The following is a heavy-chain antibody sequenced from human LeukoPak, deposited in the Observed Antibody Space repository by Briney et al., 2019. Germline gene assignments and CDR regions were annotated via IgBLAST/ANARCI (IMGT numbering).Heavy chain of an antibody. CDR1: EFTFSNYG. D-gene: IGHD2-21*02. Sequence: PGRSLRLSCAASEFTFSNYGMHWVRQAPGKGLEWVAVISFDGSNKYYADSVKGRFTISRDNSKNTLYLQMNSLRAEDTAVYYCAKDRTAWQFDYWGQGTLVTVSS. CDR3: AKDRTAWQFDY. V-gene: IGHV3-30*18. J-gene: IGHJ4*02. CDR2: ISFDGSNK.